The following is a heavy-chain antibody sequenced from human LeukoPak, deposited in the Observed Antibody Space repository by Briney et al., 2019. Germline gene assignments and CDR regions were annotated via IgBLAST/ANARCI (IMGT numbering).Heavy chain of an antibody. V-gene: IGHV3-53*01. CDR2: IYSGGST. J-gene: IGHJ5*02. Sequence: PGGSLRLSCAASGFTVSSNYMSWVRQAPGKGLEWVSVIYSGGSTYYADSVKGRFTISRDNSKNTLYLQMNALRAEDTAVYYCAKDLYYDYGDAWGQGTLVTVSS. CDR1: GFTVSSNY. D-gene: IGHD3-16*01. CDR3: AKDLYYDYGDA.